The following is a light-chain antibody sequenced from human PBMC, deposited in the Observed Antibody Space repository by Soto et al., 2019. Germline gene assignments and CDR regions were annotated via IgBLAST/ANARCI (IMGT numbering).Light chain of an antibody. V-gene: IGKV3-20*01. J-gene: IGKJ4*02. Sequence: EIVLMQAPGTLSLSPGERATLSCRASQRVSNNYVAWYQQKPGQAPSHLIAGGSSSATGIADRYSGSGSGSGLALTISSLEPEDFAVYDCQQYGTSPALTFGGGTKVEIK. CDR2: GGS. CDR1: QRVSNNY. CDR3: QQYGTSPALT.